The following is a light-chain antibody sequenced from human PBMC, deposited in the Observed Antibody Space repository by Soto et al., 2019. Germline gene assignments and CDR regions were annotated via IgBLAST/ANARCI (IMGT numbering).Light chain of an antibody. CDR1: ALPKQY. Sequence: SYELTQPPLVSVSPGQTARITCSGDALPKQYAYWYQQKSGQAPVLVIYKDIERPSGIPDRISGSSSGTTVTLTISGVQAEDEADYYCQSADSSGTYEVFGGGTKLTVL. CDR3: QSADSSGTYEV. J-gene: IGLJ3*02. CDR2: KDI. V-gene: IGLV3-25*03.